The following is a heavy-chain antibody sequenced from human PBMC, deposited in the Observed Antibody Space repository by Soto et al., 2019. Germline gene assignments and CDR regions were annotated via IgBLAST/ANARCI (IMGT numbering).Heavy chain of an antibody. CDR2: IYYSGST. Sequence: SETLSLTCTVSGGSISSGGYYWSWIRQHPGKGLEWIGYIYYSGSTYYNPSLKSRVTISVDTSKNQFSLKLSSVTAADTAVYCCARVLSSSWKGDAFDIWGQGTMVTVSS. CDR3: ARVLSSSWKGDAFDI. J-gene: IGHJ3*02. V-gene: IGHV4-31*03. CDR1: GGSISSGGYY. D-gene: IGHD6-13*01.